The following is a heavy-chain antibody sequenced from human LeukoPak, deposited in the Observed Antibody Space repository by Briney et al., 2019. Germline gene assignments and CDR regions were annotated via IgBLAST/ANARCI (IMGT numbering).Heavy chain of an antibody. V-gene: IGHV3-48*03. D-gene: IGHD3-16*01. CDR2: ISSSGNTI. J-gene: IGHJ4*02. CDR3: AREEGGYFDY. CDR1: GFTFSSYE. Sequence: PGGSLRLSCAASGFTFSSYEMNWVRQAPGKGLEWVSYISSSGNTIYYADSVKGRFTISRDNAKNSLYLQMSSLRAEDTALYYCAREEGGYFDYWGQGALVTVSS.